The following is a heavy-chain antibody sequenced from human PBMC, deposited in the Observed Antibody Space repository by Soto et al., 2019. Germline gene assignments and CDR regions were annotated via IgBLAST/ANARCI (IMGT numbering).Heavy chain of an antibody. CDR2: IIPIFGTA. V-gene: IGHV1-69*13. J-gene: IGHJ6*02. CDR1: GGTFSSYA. CDR3: ARDLFDYYGSGSYPLYYGMDV. Sequence: ASVKVSCKASGGTFSSYAISWVRQAPGQGLEWMGGIIPIFGTANYAQKFQGRVTITADESTSTAYMELSSLRSEDTAVYYCARDLFDYYGSGSYPLYYGMDVWGQGTTVTVSS. D-gene: IGHD3-10*01.